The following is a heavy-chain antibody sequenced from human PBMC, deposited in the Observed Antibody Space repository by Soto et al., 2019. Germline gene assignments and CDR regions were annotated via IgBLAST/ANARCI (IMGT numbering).Heavy chain of an antibody. CDR3: AGDGAFSSSTGLSDYWHEVAF. D-gene: IGHD4-17*01. Sequence: EVQLVESGGGLVKPGGSLRLSCAASGVSFSDYTMNWVRQAPGKGLEWVSSISGSTSYTYYADSLKGRFTVSRDNAEKVLLQQKHSRSAEDAAWHYCAGDGAFSSSTGLSDYWHEVAFWGKSTEVTVSS. CDR2: ISGSTSYT. V-gene: IGHV3-21*04. CDR1: GVSFSDYT. J-gene: IGHJ6*03.